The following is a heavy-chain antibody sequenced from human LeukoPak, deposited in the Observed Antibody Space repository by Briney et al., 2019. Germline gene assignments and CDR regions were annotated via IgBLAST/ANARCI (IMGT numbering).Heavy chain of an antibody. Sequence: GGSLRLSCAAAGFTFSSYGLSWVRQAPGKGLELVSAISGGGGNTYYADSVKGRFTISRDNSKNTLYLQMNSLRADDTAVYYCAKDLYYDSSGYQLDYWGQGTLVTVSS. V-gene: IGHV3-23*01. CDR3: AKDLYYDSSGYQLDY. CDR2: ISGGGGNT. J-gene: IGHJ4*02. D-gene: IGHD3-22*01. CDR1: GFTFSSYG.